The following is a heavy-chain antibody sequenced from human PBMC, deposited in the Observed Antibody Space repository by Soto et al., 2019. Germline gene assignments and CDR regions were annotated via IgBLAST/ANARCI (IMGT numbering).Heavy chain of an antibody. Sequence: SETLSLTCTVSGPSISRGGDCWGWIRQHPGQGLEWIGYIYYSGNTYYNPSLKSRVTISVDTSTNQFSLRLGSVTAADTAVYYCARSHCTNGVCFRSNDAFDIWGQGAMVTVSS. CDR1: GPSISRGGDC. CDR2: IYYSGNT. D-gene: IGHD2-8*01. V-gene: IGHV4-31*03. CDR3: ARSHCTNGVCFRSNDAFDI. J-gene: IGHJ3*02.